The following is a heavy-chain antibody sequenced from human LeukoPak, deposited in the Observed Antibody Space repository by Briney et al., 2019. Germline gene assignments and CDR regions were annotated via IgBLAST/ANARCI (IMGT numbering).Heavy chain of an antibody. V-gene: IGHV4-61*01. Sequence: PSETLSLTCTVSGGSVSSNSYCWSWVRQPPGKGLEWIGFIDYTESANYNPSLKSRVTISLDTSKNQFSVKVMSVTAADTAVYYCARIPVAKTFDYWGQGTLVTVSS. D-gene: IGHD6-19*01. CDR1: GGSVSSNSYC. CDR2: IDYTESA. J-gene: IGHJ4*02. CDR3: ARIPVAKTFDY.